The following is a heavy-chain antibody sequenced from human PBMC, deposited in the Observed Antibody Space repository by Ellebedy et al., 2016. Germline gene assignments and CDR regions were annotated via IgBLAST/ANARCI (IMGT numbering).Heavy chain of an antibody. D-gene: IGHD1-7*01. CDR3: AKALELLGYYYYYMDV. V-gene: IGHV3-23*01. Sequence: GESLKISXAASGFTFSSYAMSWVRQAPGKGLEWVSAISGSGGSTYYADSVKGRFTISRDNSKNTLYLQMNSLRAEDTAVYYCAKALELLGYYYYYMDVWGKGTTVTVSS. CDR2: ISGSGGST. J-gene: IGHJ6*03. CDR1: GFTFSSYA.